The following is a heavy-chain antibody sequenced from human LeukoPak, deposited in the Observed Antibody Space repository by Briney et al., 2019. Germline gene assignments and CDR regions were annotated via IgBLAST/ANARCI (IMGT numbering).Heavy chain of an antibody. V-gene: IGHV3-30*02. D-gene: IGHD4/OR15-4a*01. CDR1: GFTFSTYG. CDR2: IRYDGNSE. J-gene: IGHJ4*02. Sequence: PGGSLRLSCAASGFTFSTYGMHWVRQAPGKGLEWVAFIRYDGNSEYYSDSVKGRFTISRDNSKNTLYLQMNSLRAEDTAVYYCARRAGAYSHPYDYWGQGTLVTVSS. CDR3: ARRAGAYSHPYDY.